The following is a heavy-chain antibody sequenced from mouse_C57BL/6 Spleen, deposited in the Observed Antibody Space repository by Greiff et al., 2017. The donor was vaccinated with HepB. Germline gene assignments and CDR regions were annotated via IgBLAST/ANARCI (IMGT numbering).Heavy chain of an antibody. V-gene: IGHV1-69*01. CDR3: ARPLYCGSSCTFFAY. D-gene: IGHD1-1*01. J-gene: IGHJ3*01. CDR2: IDPSDSYT. CDR1: GYTFTSYW. Sequence: QVQLQQPGAELVMPGASVKLSCKASGYTFTSYWMHWVKQRPGQGLEWIGEIDPSDSYTNYNQKFKGKSTLTVDKSSSTAYMQLSSLTSEDSAVYDCARPLYCGSSCTFFAYWGQGTLVTVSA.